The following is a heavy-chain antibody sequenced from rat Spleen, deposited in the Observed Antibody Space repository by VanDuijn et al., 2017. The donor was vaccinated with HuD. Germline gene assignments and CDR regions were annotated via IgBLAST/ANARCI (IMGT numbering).Heavy chain of an antibody. Sequence: EVQLVESGGGLVQPGRSLKLSCAASGFTFSNYGMAWVRQTPTKGLEWVASISTGGGNTYYRGSVKGRFTISRDYAKSTLYLQMDSLRSEDTATYYCTTGGTTLYVMDVWGQGASVTVSS. V-gene: IGHV5S13*01. CDR1: GFTFSNYG. J-gene: IGHJ4*01. D-gene: IGHD1-10*01. CDR3: TTGGTTLYVMDV. CDR2: ISTGGGNT.